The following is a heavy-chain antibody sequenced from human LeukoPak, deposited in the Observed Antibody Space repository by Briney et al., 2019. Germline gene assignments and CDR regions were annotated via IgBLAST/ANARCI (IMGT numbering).Heavy chain of an antibody. D-gene: IGHD2-8*02. J-gene: IGHJ4*02. Sequence: PGGSLRLSCAASGFTFNNYWMTWVRQGPGKGLEWVANIKPGGNEKYYVDSVKGRFTISRDNAKNSLYLQMDSLRAEDTAMYYCARDHWSPPSYWGQGTLVTVSS. V-gene: IGHV3-7*01. CDR2: IKPGGNEK. CDR3: ARDHWSPPSY. CDR1: GFTFNNYW.